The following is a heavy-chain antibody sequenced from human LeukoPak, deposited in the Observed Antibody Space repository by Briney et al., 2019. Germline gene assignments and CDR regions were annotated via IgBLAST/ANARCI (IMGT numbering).Heavy chain of an antibody. CDR2: IYTTGSS. D-gene: IGHD3-10*01. Sequence: PSETLSLTCTVSGGSNSSYYWSWIRQPAGKGLEWLGRIYTTGSSNYNPSLKSRVTISVDTSKNQFSLKLSSVTAADTAVYYCARGPHYYGSGSYYNPQRYFDYWGQGTLVTVSS. V-gene: IGHV4-4*07. J-gene: IGHJ4*02. CDR1: GGSNSSYY. CDR3: ARGPHYYGSGSYYNPQRYFDY.